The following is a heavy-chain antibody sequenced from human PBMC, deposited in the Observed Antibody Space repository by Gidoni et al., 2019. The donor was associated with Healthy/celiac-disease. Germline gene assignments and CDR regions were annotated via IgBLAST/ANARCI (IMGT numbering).Heavy chain of an antibody. CDR1: GFTFSSYE. V-gene: IGHV3-48*03. Sequence: EVQLVESGGGLVQPGGSLRLSCAASGFTFSSYEMNWVRQAPGKGLEWVSYISSSGSTIYYADSVKGRFTISRDNAKNSLYLQMNSLRAEDTAVYYCARITMVRGVIIPWGQGTLVTVSS. CDR2: ISSSGSTI. J-gene: IGHJ5*02. D-gene: IGHD3-10*01. CDR3: ARITMVRGVIIP.